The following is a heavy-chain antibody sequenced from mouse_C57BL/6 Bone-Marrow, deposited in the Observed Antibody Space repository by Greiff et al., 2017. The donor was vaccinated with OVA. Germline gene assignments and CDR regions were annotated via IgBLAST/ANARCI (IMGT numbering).Heavy chain of an antibody. Sequence: VKLQQPGAELVKPGASVKLSCKASGYTFTSYWMHWVKQRPGQGLEWIGMIHPNSGSTNYNEKFKSKATLTVDKSSSTAYMQLSSLTSEDSAVYYCARRWDGFAYWGQGTLVTVSA. CDR2: IHPNSGST. V-gene: IGHV1-64*01. J-gene: IGHJ3*01. CDR1: GYTFTSYW. D-gene: IGHD4-1*01. CDR3: ARRWDGFAY.